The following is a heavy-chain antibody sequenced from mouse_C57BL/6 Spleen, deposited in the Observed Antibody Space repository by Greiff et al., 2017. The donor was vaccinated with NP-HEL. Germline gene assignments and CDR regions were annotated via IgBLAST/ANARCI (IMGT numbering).Heavy chain of an antibody. J-gene: IGHJ3*01. CDR3: ARRLSSGGFAY. CDR2: ISDGGSYT. D-gene: IGHD3-2*02. V-gene: IGHV5-4*03. Sequence: EVKLVESGGGLVKPGGSLKLSCAASGFTFSSYAMSWVRQTPEKRLEWVATISDGGSYTYYPAHIKGRFTISTDNANNNLYLQTSHLKSEDTAVYYCARRLSSGGFAYWGQGTLVTVSA. CDR1: GFTFSSYA.